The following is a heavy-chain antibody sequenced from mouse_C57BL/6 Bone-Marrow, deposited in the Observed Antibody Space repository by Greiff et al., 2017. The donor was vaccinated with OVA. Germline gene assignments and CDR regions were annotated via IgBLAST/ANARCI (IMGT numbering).Heavy chain of an antibody. V-gene: IGHV1-52*01. CDR3: ARPYGSSPRYWYYDV. Sequence: QVQLQQPGAELVRPGSSVKLSCKASGYTFTSYWMHWVKQRPIQGLEWIGNIDPSDSETHYNQKFKDKATLTVDKSSSTAYMQLSSLTSEDSAVYYGARPYGSSPRYWYYDVWGTGTTVTVSS. CDR2: IDPSDSET. J-gene: IGHJ1*03. D-gene: IGHD1-1*01. CDR1: GYTFTSYW.